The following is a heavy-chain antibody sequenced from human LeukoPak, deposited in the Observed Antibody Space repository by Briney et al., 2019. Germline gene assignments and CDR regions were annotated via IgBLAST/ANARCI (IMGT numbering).Heavy chain of an antibody. CDR1: GFTISTYG. CDR2: ISGGTT. CDR3: ARDQDGGKYYYESSGYSH. Sequence: TGGSLRLSCAASGFTISTYGMSWVRQAPGKGLEWVSSISGGTTYYADSVKGRFTTSRDNSKNTVSLQMNSLRAEDTAVYYCARDQDGGKYYYESSGYSHWGQGILVTVSS. J-gene: IGHJ4*02. V-gene: IGHV3-23*01. D-gene: IGHD3-22*01.